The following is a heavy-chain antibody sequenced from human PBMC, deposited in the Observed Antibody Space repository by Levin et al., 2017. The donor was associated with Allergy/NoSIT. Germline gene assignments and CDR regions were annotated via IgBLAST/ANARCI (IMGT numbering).Heavy chain of an antibody. V-gene: IGHV5-51*01. D-gene: IGHD4-17*01. CDR3: ARPDGDYDYFDH. Sequence: GESLKISCKGSDYTFNNYRVAWVRQMPGKGLEWMGIIYPFDSDTRYSPSFRGQVTISADKSIYTAYLHLSSLRASDTAMYYCARPDGDYDYFDHWGQGTLVIVSS. J-gene: IGHJ4*02. CDR1: DYTFNNYR. CDR2: IYPFDSDT.